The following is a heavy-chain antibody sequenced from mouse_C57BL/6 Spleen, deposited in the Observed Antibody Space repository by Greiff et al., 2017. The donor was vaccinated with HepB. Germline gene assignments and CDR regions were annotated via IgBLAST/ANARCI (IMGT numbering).Heavy chain of an antibody. CDR3: ATYYSNYGDAMDY. CDR2: ISSGSSTI. D-gene: IGHD2-5*01. Sequence: EVKLMESGGGLVKPGGSLKLSCAASGFTFSDYGMHWVRQAPEKGLEWVAYISSGSSTIYYADTVKGRFTISRDNAKNTLFLQMTSLRSEDTAMYYCATYYSNYGDAMDYWGQGTSVTVSS. V-gene: IGHV5-17*01. CDR1: GFTFSDYG. J-gene: IGHJ4*01.